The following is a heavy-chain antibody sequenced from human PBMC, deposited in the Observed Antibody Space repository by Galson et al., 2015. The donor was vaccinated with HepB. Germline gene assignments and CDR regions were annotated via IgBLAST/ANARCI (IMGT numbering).Heavy chain of an antibody. Sequence: TLSLTCTVSGGSISSSSYYWGWLRQPPGKGLEWIGSIYYSGSTYYNPSLKSRVTISVDTSKNQFSLKLSSVTAADTAVYYCARGWSYYDSSGYYFDYWGQGTLVTVSS. D-gene: IGHD3-22*01. V-gene: IGHV4-39*07. J-gene: IGHJ4*02. CDR1: GGSISSSSYY. CDR2: IYYSGST. CDR3: ARGWSYYDSSGYYFDY.